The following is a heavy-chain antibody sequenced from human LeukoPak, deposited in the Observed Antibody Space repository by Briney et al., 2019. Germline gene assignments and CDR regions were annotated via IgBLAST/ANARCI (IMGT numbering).Heavy chain of an antibody. D-gene: IGHD3-9*01. CDR2: ITSDGTTI. CDR1: GFDFSITW. J-gene: IGHJ4*02. V-gene: IGHV3-74*03. CDR3: ALILTGYKTFFDY. Sequence: GGSLSLSCVASGFDFSITWMHWVRQPPGQGLVWVARITSDGTTISYADSVKGRFTISRDNSKNTLYLQMNSLRAEDTAVYYCALILTGYKTFFDYWGQGTLVTVSS.